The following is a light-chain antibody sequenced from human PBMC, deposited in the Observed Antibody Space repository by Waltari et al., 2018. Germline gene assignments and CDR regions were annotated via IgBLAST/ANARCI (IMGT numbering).Light chain of an antibody. J-gene: IGKJ1*01. CDR1: QSVSSSY. Sequence: EIVLTQSPGTLSLSPGESATLSCRASQSVSSSYLAWYQEKPGQAPRLLIYGASSRATGIPDRFSGSGSGTDVTLNISRLEPEDFAVYYCQQYGSSPWTFGQGTKVEIK. V-gene: IGKV3-20*01. CDR2: GAS. CDR3: QQYGSSPWT.